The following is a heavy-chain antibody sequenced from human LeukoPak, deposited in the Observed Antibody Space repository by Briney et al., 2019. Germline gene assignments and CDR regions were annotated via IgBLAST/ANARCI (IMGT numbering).Heavy chain of an antibody. Sequence: SETLSLTCTVSGGSISSYYWSWIRQPAGKGLEWIGRIYTSGSTNYSPSLKSRVTMSVDTSKNQFSLKLSSVTAADTAVYYCARVGTDFGVVIGYYFDYWGQGTLVTVSS. D-gene: IGHD3-3*01. V-gene: IGHV4-4*07. CDR3: ARVGTDFGVVIGYYFDY. CDR1: GGSISSYY. J-gene: IGHJ4*02. CDR2: IYTSGST.